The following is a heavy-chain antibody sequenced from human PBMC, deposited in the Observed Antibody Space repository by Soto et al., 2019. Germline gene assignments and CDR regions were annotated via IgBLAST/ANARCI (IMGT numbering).Heavy chain of an antibody. J-gene: IGHJ6*02. CDR2: IKPDGSEQ. Sequence: GGSLRLSCAASEFTFDKYYMTWVRQAPGKGPEWVANIKPDGSEQYYVDSVKGRFTISRDNANNSLYLQMNSLRAEDTAVYFCARGKWNYYYGFDVWGQATTVTV. CDR1: EFTFDKYY. D-gene: IGHD1-20*01. V-gene: IGHV3-7*01. CDR3: ARGKWNYYYGFDV.